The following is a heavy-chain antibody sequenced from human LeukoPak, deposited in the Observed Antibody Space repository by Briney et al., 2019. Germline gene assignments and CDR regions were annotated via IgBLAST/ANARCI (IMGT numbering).Heavy chain of an antibody. V-gene: IGHV1-46*01. CDR1: GYTFTNYY. J-gene: IGHJ4*02. CDR2: INPSGGST. D-gene: IGHD3-9*01. CDR3: ARWYYDILTGYYNLDY. Sequence: ASVKVSCKASGYTFTNYYMHWVRQAPGQGLEWMGIINPSGGSTSYAQKFQGRVTMTRDTSTSTVYMELSSLRSDDTAVYYCARWYYDILTGYYNLDYWGQGTLVTVSS.